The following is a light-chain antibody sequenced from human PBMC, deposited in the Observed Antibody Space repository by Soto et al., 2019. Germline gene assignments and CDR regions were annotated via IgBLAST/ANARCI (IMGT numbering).Light chain of an antibody. CDR1: QSISSY. CDR2: AAS. CDR3: QQSYSTPFT. V-gene: IGKV1-39*01. Sequence: IEMTQSPSSLSASVGDRVTITCRASQSISSYLNWYQQKPGKAPKLLIYAASSLQRGIPSRFSGSGSGSDFTLTISSLQPEDFATYYCQQSYSTPFTSGPGTKVEIK. J-gene: IGKJ3*01.